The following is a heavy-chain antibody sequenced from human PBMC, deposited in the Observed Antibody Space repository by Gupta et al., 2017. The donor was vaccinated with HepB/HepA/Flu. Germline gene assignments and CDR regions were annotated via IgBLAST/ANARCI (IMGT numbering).Heavy chain of an antibody. CDR3: VRGRYSYDVSGTFDF. J-gene: IGHJ4*02. V-gene: IGHV3-43*02. CDR2: ISGDGSGT. Sequence: DVQLLESGGCVLQPGGSRRLSCIASGFTFDEFALHWVRQRPGKGLEWVSVISGDGSGTYYADSVKGRFTISRDNSENSLFLQMNSLTIEDTALYYCVRGRYSYDVSGTFDFWGQGTLVTVSS. CDR1: GFTFDEFA. D-gene: IGHD3-22*01.